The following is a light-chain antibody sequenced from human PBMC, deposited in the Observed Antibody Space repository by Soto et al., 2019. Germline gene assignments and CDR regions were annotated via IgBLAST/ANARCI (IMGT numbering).Light chain of an antibody. V-gene: IGKV3-20*01. J-gene: IGKJ4*01. CDR2: GAS. CDR1: QSVSSTY. Sequence: EIVLTQSPGTLSLSPGERATLSCRASQSVSSTYLAWYQQKPGQAPRLIMYGASSRATGIPDRVSGSGSGTDFTLTISRLEPEDCAVHYCQYYVSSFTCGGGTKVDIK. CDR3: QYYVSSFT.